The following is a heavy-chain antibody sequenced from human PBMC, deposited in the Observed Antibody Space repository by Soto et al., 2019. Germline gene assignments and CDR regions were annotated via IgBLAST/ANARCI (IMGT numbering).Heavy chain of an antibody. CDR3: ANAYYDILTGYSGPFDI. CDR1: GGTFSSYT. CDR2: IIPILGVA. Sequence: GASVKVSCKASGGTFSSYTISWVRQAPGQGLEWMGRIIPILGVANYAQKFQGRVTITADKSTSTAYMELSSLRSEDTAVYYCANAYYDILTGYSGPFDIWGQGTMVTVSS. D-gene: IGHD3-9*01. J-gene: IGHJ3*02. V-gene: IGHV1-69*02.